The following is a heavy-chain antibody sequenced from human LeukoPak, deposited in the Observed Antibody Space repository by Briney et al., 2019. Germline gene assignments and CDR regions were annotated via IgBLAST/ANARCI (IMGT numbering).Heavy chain of an antibody. CDR3: AKTARRSRYYFDY. Sequence: TGGSLRLSFAASGFTFSSYAMGWVRQAPGKGLEWVSAISGSGGSTYYADSVKGRFTISRDNSKNTLYLQMNSLRAEDTAVYYCAKTARRSRYYFDYWGQGTLVTVSS. CDR2: ISGSGGST. D-gene: IGHD2-21*02. J-gene: IGHJ4*02. V-gene: IGHV3-23*01. CDR1: GFTFSSYA.